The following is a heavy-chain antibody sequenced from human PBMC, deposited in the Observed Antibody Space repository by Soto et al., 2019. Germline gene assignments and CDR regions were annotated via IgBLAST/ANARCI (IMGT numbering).Heavy chain of an antibody. CDR3: TSDTFGLRDT. J-gene: IGHJ5*02. CDR1: GFPFSHYW. CDR2: INPAGTIT. V-gene: IGHV3-74*01. D-gene: IGHD3-16*01. Sequence: MQMVESGGGSVQPGGSLRLSCAASGFPFSHYWMHWVRQTPGKGLVWVSRINPAGTITNYADSVEGRFTISRDNADSAFFLRMNTLSAEDTAIYYCTSDTFGLRDTRGQGTLVTVSS.